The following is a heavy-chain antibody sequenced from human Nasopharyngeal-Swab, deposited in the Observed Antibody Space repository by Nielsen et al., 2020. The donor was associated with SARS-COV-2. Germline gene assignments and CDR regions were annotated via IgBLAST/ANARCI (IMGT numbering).Heavy chain of an antibody. V-gene: IGHV3-64D*08. D-gene: IGHD2/OR15-2a*01. Sequence: GESLKISCSASGFTFSSYAMHWVRQAPGKGLEYVSAISSNGGSTYYADSVKGRFTISRDNSKNTLYLQMSSLRAEDTAVYYCARGSEVTLHSAYHNYMDVWGKGTTVTVSS. J-gene: IGHJ6*03. CDR1: GFTFSSYA. CDR3: ARGSEVTLHSAYHNYMDV. CDR2: ISSNGGST.